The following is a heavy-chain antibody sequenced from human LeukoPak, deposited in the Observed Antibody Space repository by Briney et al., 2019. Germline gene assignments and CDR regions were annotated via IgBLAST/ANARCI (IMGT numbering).Heavy chain of an antibody. CDR3: ARGYCSSTSCSYFDY. CDR1: GGTFISYA. J-gene: IGHJ4*02. CDR2: IIPIFGTA. Sequence: ASVKVSCKASGGTFISYAISWVRQAPGQGLEWMGGIIPIFGTANYAQKFQGRVTITADESTSTAYMELSSLRSEDTAVYYCARGYCSSTSCSYFDYWGQGTLVTVSS. V-gene: IGHV1-69*13. D-gene: IGHD2-2*01.